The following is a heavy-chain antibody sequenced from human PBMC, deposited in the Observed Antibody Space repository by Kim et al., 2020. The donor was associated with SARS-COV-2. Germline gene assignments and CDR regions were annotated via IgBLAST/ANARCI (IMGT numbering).Heavy chain of an antibody. CDR2: IYYSGST. J-gene: IGHJ4*02. CDR3: ARVRYDILTGAPDYFDY. CDR1: GGSISSYY. D-gene: IGHD3-9*01. V-gene: IGHV4-59*01. Sequence: SETLSLTCTVSGGSISSYYWSWIRQPPGKGLEWIGYIYYSGSTNYNPSLKSRVTISVDTSKNQFSLKLSSVTAADTAVYYCARVRYDILTGAPDYFDYWGQGTLVTVSS.